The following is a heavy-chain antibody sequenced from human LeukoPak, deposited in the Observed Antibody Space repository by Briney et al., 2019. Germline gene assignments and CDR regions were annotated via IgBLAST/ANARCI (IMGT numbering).Heavy chain of an antibody. CDR2: MNPNSGNT. CDR1: GYTFTSYD. CDR3: ARLGIITAAGSNDY. J-gene: IGHJ4*02. D-gene: IGHD6-13*01. V-gene: IGHV1-8*01. Sequence: GASVKVSCKASGYTFTSYDINWVRQATGQGLEWMGWMNPNSGNTGYAQKFQGRVTMTRNTSISTAYMELSSLRAEDTAVYYCARLGIITAAGSNDYWGQGTLVTVSS.